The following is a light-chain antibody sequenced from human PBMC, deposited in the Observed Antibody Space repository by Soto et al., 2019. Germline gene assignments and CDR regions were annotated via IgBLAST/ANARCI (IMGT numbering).Light chain of an antibody. CDR2: EVS. V-gene: IGLV2-14*01. CDR1: TSDVGGYDY. Sequence: SALTQPASVSGSPGQSITISCTGTTSDVGGYDYVSWYQQHPGKAPKLLVYEVSNRPSGVSNRFSGSKSGNTASLTIYGLQAEDEAHYYCSSYTTSTTLGLFGGGTKLTVL. J-gene: IGLJ2*01. CDR3: SSYTTSTTLGL.